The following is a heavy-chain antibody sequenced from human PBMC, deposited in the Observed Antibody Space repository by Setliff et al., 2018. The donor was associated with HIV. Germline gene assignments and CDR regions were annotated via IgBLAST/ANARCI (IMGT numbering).Heavy chain of an antibody. Sequence: ASVKVSCKASGGTFSDYAFTWVRQAPGQGLEWMGIINCENGDTTYAQNFKDRVTVTRDTSTSTVYMDLSSLRPEDTAVYYCARETQTGTGSYLNWGQGTLVTVSS. CDR1: GGTFSDYA. V-gene: IGHV1-46*01. CDR2: INCENGDT. D-gene: IGHD3-10*01. CDR3: ARETQTGTGSYLN. J-gene: IGHJ4*02.